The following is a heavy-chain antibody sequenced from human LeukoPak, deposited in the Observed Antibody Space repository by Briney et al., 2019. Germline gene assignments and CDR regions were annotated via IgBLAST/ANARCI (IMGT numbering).Heavy chain of an antibody. J-gene: IGHJ4*02. CDR1: GFTFSSYG. CDR2: ISYDGKVT. V-gene: IGHV3-30*18. Sequence: GGSLRLSCAASGFTFSSYGMHWVRQAPGKGLEWMAVISYDGKVTYYADSVKGRFTISRDNSKNTLYLQMTSLRGEDTALYYCAKERDYRVSTSCDYWGQGTLVTVSS. D-gene: IGHD3-10*01. CDR3: AKERDYRVSTSCDY.